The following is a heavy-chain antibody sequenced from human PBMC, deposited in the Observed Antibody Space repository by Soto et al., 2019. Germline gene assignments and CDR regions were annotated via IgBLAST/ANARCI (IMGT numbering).Heavy chain of an antibody. V-gene: IGHV4-59*01. J-gene: IGHJ5*02. CDR1: GCSISSYF. CDR3: ASDFRMAVAGTGWFDP. CDR2: IYYSGST. Sequence: PSETLSLTCTVSGCSISSYFWSWIRQPPGEGLEWIGYIYYSGSTNFNPSLKTRVTISLDTSKNRFSLKLASVTAADTAVYYCASDFRMAVAGTGWFDPWGQGTLVTVSS. D-gene: IGHD6-19*01.